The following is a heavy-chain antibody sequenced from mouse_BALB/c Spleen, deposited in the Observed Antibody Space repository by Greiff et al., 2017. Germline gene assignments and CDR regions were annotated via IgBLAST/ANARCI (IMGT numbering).Heavy chain of an antibody. CDR1: GYSFTGYN. Sequence: VHVKQSGPELEKPGASVKISCKASGYSFTGYNMNWVKQSNGKSLEWIGNIDPYYGGTSYNQKFKGKATLTVDKSSSTAYMQLKSLTSEDSAVYYCARMSYYYGSSYGWFAYWGQGTLVTVSA. CDR2: IDPYYGGT. CDR3: ARMSYYYGSSYGWFAY. D-gene: IGHD1-1*01. J-gene: IGHJ3*01. V-gene: IGHV1-39*01.